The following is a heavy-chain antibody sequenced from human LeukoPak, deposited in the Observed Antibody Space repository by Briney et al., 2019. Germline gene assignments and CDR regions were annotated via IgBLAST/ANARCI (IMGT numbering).Heavy chain of an antibody. D-gene: IGHD3-10*01. CDR2: ISKYGDRT. CDR3: AKEVRGSRWTGFAS. V-gene: IGHV3-43*01. Sequence: GGSLRLSCTASGFTFDDFSIHWVRQTPGKGLEWGSLISKYGDRTDYADSVEGRFTISRDKSKNSLYLQMNGLTTDDTALYYCAKEVRGSRWTGFASWGQGPQVPVSS. CDR1: GFTFDDFS. J-gene: IGHJ4*02.